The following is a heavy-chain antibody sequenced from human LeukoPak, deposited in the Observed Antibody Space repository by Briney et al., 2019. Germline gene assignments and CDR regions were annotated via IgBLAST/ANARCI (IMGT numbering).Heavy chain of an antibody. CDR1: GFTFSSYA. CDR3: AKGRTSLTAILVH. V-gene: IGHV3-30*18. J-gene: IGHJ4*02. D-gene: IGHD2-21*02. Sequence: GGSLRLSCAASGFTFSSYAMHWVRQAPGKGLEWVSVIAYDGSNKYYADSVKGRFTISRENSKDTLYLQMNSLRAEETAVYYCAKGRTSLTAILVHWGQGTLVTVSS. CDR2: IAYDGSNK.